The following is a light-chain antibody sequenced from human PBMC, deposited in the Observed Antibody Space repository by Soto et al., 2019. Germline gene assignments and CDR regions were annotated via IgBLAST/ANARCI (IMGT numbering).Light chain of an antibody. CDR3: QQRSNWPPSIT. V-gene: IGKV3-11*01. CDR2: DAS. CDR1: QSVSSY. Sequence: EIVFTQYPGTLSLSPGERATLSCRASQSVSSYLAWYQQKPGQAPRLLIYDASNRATGIPARFSGSGSGTDFTLTISSLEPEDFAVYYWQQRSNWPPSITFGQGTRLEI. J-gene: IGKJ5*01.